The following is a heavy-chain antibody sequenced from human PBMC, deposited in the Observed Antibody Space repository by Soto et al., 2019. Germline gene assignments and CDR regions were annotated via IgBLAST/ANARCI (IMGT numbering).Heavy chain of an antibody. CDR1: GYTFTSYG. CDR2: ISAYNGNT. CDR3: ARVKGSGWLNWFDP. V-gene: IGHV1-18*01. J-gene: IGHJ5*02. D-gene: IGHD6-19*01. Sequence: QVQPVQSGAEVKKPGASVKVSCKASGYTFTSYGMSWVRQAPGQGLEWMGWISAYNGNTNYAQKLQGRVTMTADTSTSTDYMGLRRLRSDDTAVYYCARVKGSGWLNWFDPWGQGTLVTVSS.